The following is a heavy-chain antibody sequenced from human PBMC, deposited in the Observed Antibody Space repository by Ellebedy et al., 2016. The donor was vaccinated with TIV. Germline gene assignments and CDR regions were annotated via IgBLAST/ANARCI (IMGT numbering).Heavy chain of an antibody. Sequence: HTGGSLRLSCAASGFTFTGYWMDWVRQAPGKGLVWVSRINSDGSTIAYADSVRGRFTISRDDTKNMVYLHMNSLRADDTAVYYYAREQWGDNWGQGTLVTVSS. J-gene: IGHJ4*02. CDR3: AREQWGDN. CDR2: INSDGSTI. D-gene: IGHD6-19*01. V-gene: IGHV3-74*01. CDR1: GFTFTGYW.